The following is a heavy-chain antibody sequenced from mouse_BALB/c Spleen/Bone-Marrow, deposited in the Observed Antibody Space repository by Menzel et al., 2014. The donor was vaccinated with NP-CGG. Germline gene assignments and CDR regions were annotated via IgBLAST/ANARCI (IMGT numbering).Heavy chain of an antibody. Sequence: VQLQQSGPGLVAPSQSLSITCTVSGFSLTSYGVHWVRQPPGKGLEWLGVIWAGGSTNYNSALMSRLSISKDNSKSQVFLKMNRLQTDDAAMYYCAGGGGYYYAMDYWGQGTSVTVSS. CDR1: GFSLTSYG. CDR3: AGGGGYYYAMDY. CDR2: IWAGGST. V-gene: IGHV2-9*02. J-gene: IGHJ4*01.